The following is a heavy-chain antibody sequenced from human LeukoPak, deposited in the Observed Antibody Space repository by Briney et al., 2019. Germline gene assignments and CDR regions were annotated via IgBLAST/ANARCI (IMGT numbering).Heavy chain of an antibody. J-gene: IGHJ4*02. V-gene: IGHV3-21*01. CDR1: GFTFSTYN. CDR2: ITSTSSYV. Sequence: GGSLRLSCEASGFTFSTYNMNWVRQAPGKRLEWVSSITSTSSYVFYADSVKGRFTISRDNAKNSLYLQMNSLRAEDTAVYYCARFIAAPYYFDYWGRGTLVTVSS. CDR3: ARFIAAPYYFDY. D-gene: IGHD6-13*01.